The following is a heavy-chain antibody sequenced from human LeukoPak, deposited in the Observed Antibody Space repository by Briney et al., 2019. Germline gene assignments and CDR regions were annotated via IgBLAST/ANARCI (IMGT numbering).Heavy chain of an antibody. CDR3: ASGPNYDILTGYLTA. J-gene: IGHJ5*02. D-gene: IGHD3-9*01. V-gene: IGHV3-30-3*01. CDR1: GFTFSSYA. CDR2: ISYDGSNK. Sequence: GGSLRLPCAASGFTFSSYAMSWVRQAPGKGLEWVAVISYDGSNKYYADSVKGRFTISRDNSKNTLYLQVNSLRAEDTAVYYCASGPNYDILTGYLTAWGRGTLVTVSP.